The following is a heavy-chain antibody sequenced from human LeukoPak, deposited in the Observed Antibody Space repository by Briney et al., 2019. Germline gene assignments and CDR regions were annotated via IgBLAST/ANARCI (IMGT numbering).Heavy chain of an antibody. Sequence: PSETLSLTCTVSGGSISSSSYYWGWIRQPPGKGLEWIGSIYYSGSTYYNPSLKSRVTISVDTSKNQFSLKLSSVTAADTAVYYCTRPGRRDYYFDYWGQGTLFTVSS. CDR2: IYYSGST. V-gene: IGHV4-39*01. D-gene: IGHD2-21*02. CDR1: GGSISSSSYY. J-gene: IGHJ4*02. CDR3: TRPGRRDYYFDY.